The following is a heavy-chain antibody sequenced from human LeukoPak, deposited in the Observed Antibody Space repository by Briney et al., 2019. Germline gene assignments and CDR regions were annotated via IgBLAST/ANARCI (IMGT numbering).Heavy chain of an antibody. CDR2: ITQSEST. CDR1: SGSFSGYY. Sequence: KPSQTLSLTCAVYSGSFSGYYWSCIRQPPGKGLEWNGEITQSESTNYSPYLKSRVTMQVDPSKKQFSLKLSSLTDADTAVYYCARGQKEGGDYGGWFDPWGQGTLVTVSS. D-gene: IGHD4-17*01. J-gene: IGHJ5*02. CDR3: ARGQKEGGDYGGWFDP. V-gene: IGHV4-34*01.